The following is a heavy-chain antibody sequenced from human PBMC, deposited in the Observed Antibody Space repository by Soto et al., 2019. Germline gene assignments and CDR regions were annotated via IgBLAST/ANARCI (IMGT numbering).Heavy chain of an antibody. Sequence: GGSLRLSCAASGLTVSSNYMSWVRQATGKGLEWMSIIYSDGNTYYADSVKGRFTISRDNSKNTLYLQMNSLRAEDTAVYYCARDGYNSNWFATWGQGTLVTVPQ. CDR1: GLTVSSNY. V-gene: IGHV3-53*01. CDR2: IYSDGNT. D-gene: IGHD6-13*01. CDR3: ARDGYNSNWFAT. J-gene: IGHJ5*02.